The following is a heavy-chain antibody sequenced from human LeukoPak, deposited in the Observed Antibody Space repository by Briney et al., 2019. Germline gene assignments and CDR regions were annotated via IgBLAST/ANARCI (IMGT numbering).Heavy chain of an antibody. CDR2: IKEDGSEK. CDR3: ASRNLFEY. J-gene: IGHJ4*02. Sequence: GSLRLSCAVSGFTFRYYWMSWVRQAPGKGLEWVANIKEDGSEKYYVDSVKGRFTISRDSAKRSLYLQMNSLRAEDTAVYYCASRNLFEYWGQGTLVTVSS. D-gene: IGHD1-14*01. CDR1: GFTFRYYW. V-gene: IGHV3-7*01.